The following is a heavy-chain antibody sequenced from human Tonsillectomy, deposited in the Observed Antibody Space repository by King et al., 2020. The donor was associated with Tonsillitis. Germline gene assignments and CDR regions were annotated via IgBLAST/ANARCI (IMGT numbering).Heavy chain of an antibody. CDR3: ASRLFNY. V-gene: IGHV3-74*01. CDR2: IISDGTNT. CDR1: GFNFRSFW. D-gene: IGHD5-12*01. J-gene: IGHJ4*01. Sequence: VQLVESGGGLVQPGGSLRLSCAASGFNFRSFWMHWVRQAPGKGLVWVSLIISDGTNTTYADSVRGRFTISRDNAKNPLYLQMNSLSAEDSAMYFCASRLFNYWGHGTLVTVSS.